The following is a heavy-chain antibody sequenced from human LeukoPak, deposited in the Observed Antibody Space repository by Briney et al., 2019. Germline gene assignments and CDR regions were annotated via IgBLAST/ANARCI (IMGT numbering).Heavy chain of an antibody. CDR2: IIPIFGTA. CDR3: ARSQYDFWSGYHRLYNWFDP. V-gene: IGHV1-69*05. Sequence: GASVKVSCKASGGTFSSYAISWVRQAPGQGLEWMGGIIPIFGTANYAQKFQGRVTITTDESTSTAYMELSGLRSEDTAVYYCARSQYDFWSGYHRLYNWFDPWGQGTLVTVSS. J-gene: IGHJ5*02. D-gene: IGHD3-3*01. CDR1: GGTFSSYA.